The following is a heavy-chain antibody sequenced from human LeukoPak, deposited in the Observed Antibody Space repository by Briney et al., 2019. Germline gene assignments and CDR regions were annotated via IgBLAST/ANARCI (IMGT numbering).Heavy chain of an antibody. CDR1: GFTFSSYG. CDR2: IWYDGSNK. D-gene: IGHD1-26*01. CDR3: AKLVGASTFDY. J-gene: IGHJ4*02. V-gene: IGHV3-33*06. Sequence: GGSLRLSCAASGFTFSSYGMHWVRQAPGKGLEWVAVIWYDGSNKYCADSVKGRFTISRDNSKNTLYLQMNSLRAEDTAVYYCAKLVGASTFDYWGQGTLVTVSS.